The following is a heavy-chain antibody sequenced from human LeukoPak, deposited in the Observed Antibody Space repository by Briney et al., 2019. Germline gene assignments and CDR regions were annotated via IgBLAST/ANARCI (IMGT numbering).Heavy chain of an antibody. CDR1: GYTFTSYD. D-gene: IGHD3-3*01. CDR2: MNPNSGNT. Sequence: ASVKVSCKASGYTFTSYDINWVRQATGQGLEWMGWMNPNSGNTGYAQKFQGRVTMTRNTSISTAYMELSSLRSEDTAVYYCARATPAYYDFWSGYYKYPLFGYWGQGTLVTVSS. J-gene: IGHJ4*02. CDR3: ARATPAYYDFWSGYYKYPLFGY. V-gene: IGHV1-8*01.